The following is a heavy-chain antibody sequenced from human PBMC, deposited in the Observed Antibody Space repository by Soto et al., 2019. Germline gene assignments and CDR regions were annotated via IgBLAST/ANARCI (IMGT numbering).Heavy chain of an antibody. Sequence: SETLSLTCAVYGGSFSGYYWSWIRQPPGKGLEWIGEINHSGSTNYNPSLKSRVTISVDTSKNQFSLKVSSVTAADTAVYYCARRSYYGPGSSFAERGQGTLVTVSS. V-gene: IGHV4-34*01. CDR3: ARRSYYGPGSSFAE. CDR1: GGSFSGYY. CDR2: INHSGST. D-gene: IGHD3-10*01. J-gene: IGHJ4*02.